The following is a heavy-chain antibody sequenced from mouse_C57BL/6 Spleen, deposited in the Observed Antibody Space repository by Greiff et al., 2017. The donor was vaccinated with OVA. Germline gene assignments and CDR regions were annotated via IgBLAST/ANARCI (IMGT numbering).Heavy chain of an antibody. CDR3: ARSWLYYFDY. V-gene: IGHV1-26*01. CDR1: GYTFTDYY. CDR2: INPNNGGT. J-gene: IGHJ2*01. Sequence: VQLQQSGPELVKPGASVKISCKASGYTFTDYYMNWVKQSHGKSLEWIGDINPNNGGTRYNQKFKGKATLTVDKSSSTAYMELRSLTSEDSAVYYCARSWLYYFDYWGQGTTLTVSS.